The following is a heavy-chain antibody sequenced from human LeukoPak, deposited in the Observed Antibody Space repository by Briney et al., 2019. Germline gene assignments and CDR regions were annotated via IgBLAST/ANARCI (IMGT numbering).Heavy chain of an antibody. CDR1: GFTFSNYS. CDR3: ARDKGGLGRDYYYMDV. Sequence: GGSLRLSCEASGFTFSNYSMNWVRQAPGEGLEWVSYIRSSSTTIYYADSVKGRFTISRDNAKNSLYLQMNSLRAEDTAVYYCARDKGGLGRDYYYMDVWGKGTTVTVSS. V-gene: IGHV3-48*01. J-gene: IGHJ6*03. CDR2: IRSSSTTI. D-gene: IGHD3/OR15-3a*01.